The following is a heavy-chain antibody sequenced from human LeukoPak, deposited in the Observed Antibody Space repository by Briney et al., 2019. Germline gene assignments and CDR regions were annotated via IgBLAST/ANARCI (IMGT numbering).Heavy chain of an antibody. V-gene: IGHV4-59*01. J-gene: IGHJ3*02. CDR2: INYSGNT. CDR1: GVSISSYY. CDR3: ARYRAFDI. Sequence: SETLSLTCSVSGVSISSYYWSWIRQPPGKGLEWIGYINYSGNTNYNPSLKSRVTISVGTSKNQFSLKLSSVTAADTAVYYCARYRAFDIWGQGTLVTVSS.